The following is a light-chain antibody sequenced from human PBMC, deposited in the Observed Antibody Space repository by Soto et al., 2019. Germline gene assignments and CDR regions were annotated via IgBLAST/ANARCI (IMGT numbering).Light chain of an antibody. CDR2: QAS. J-gene: IGKJ1*01. CDR1: QSISTW. V-gene: IGKV1-5*03. Sequence: DIQMTQSPSTLSASVGDRVTITCRASQSISTWLAWYQQKPGKAPKLLIYQASSLESGVQSRFSGSGSGTEFTLTISSLQPDDFATYYCRQYNSYSETFGQGTKVEIK. CDR3: RQYNSYSET.